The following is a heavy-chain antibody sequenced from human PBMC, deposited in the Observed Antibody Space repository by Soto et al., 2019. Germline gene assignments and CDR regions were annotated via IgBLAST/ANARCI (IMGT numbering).Heavy chain of an antibody. CDR3: ARASYDFWSGYYTGYMDV. CDR2: INPNSGGT. CDR1: GYTFTGYY. V-gene: IGHV1-2*04. J-gene: IGHJ6*03. D-gene: IGHD3-3*01. Sequence: ASVKVSCKASGYTFTGYYMHWVRQAPGQGLEWMGWINPNSGGTNYAQKFQGWVTMTRDTSISTAYMELSRLRSDDTAVYYCARASYDFWSGYYTGYMDVWGKGTTVTVSS.